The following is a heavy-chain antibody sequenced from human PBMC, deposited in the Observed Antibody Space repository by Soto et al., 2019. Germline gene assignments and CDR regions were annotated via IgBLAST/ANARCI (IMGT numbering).Heavy chain of an antibody. CDR2: IKQDGSEK. Sequence: PGGSLRLSCAASGFTFISYWMSWVRQAPGKGLEWVANIKQDGSEKYYVDSVKGRFTISRDNAKNTLYLQMNSLRAEDTAVYYCARELVVVITTRMFDYWGQGTLVTVSS. D-gene: IGHD3-22*01. J-gene: IGHJ4*02. CDR1: GFTFISYW. V-gene: IGHV3-7*01. CDR3: ARELVVVITTRMFDY.